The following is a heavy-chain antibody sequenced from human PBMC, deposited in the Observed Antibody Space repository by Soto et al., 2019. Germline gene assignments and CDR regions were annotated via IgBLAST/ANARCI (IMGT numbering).Heavy chain of an antibody. J-gene: IGHJ6*02. D-gene: IGHD6-13*01. CDR3: AREDLEAAGFYYGMDV. Sequence: SETLSLTCAVSGGSISSSNWWSWVRQPPGKGLEWIGEIYHSGSTNYNPSLKSRVTISVDKSKNQFSLKLSSVTAAGTAVYYCAREDLEAAGFYYGMDVWGQGTTVTVSS. V-gene: IGHV4-4*02. CDR2: IYHSGST. CDR1: GGSISSSNW.